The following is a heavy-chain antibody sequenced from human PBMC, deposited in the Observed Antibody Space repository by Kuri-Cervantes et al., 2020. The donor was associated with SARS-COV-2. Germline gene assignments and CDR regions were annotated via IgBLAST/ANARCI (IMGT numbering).Heavy chain of an antibody. Sequence: GGSLRLSCAASGFTFSHYWLGWVRQAPGKGLEWVANIKQDGNEKYYVDSVKGRFTISRDNAKNSLYLQMNSLRAEDTAVYYCASSPLEPSSSSEYYYYYMDVWGKGTTVTVSS. CDR2: IKQDGNEK. V-gene: IGHV3-7*01. CDR3: ASSPLEPSSSSEYYYYYMDV. CDR1: GFTFSHYW. D-gene: IGHD6-13*01. J-gene: IGHJ6*03.